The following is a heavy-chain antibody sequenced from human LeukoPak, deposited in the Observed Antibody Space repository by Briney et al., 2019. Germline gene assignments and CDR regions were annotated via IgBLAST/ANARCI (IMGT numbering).Heavy chain of an antibody. V-gene: IGHV4-59*01. Sequence: PSETLSLTCTVSHGSISGFHWSWIRQPPGKGLEWIGYIFYSGSTNYNPSLKSRVTISVDTSRNKVSLKLSSVTAADTAVYYCARGGAFSSSCYVDYWGQGTLVTVST. D-gene: IGHD6-13*01. CDR1: HGSISGFH. J-gene: IGHJ4*02. CDR3: ARGGAFSSSCYVDY. CDR2: IFYSGST.